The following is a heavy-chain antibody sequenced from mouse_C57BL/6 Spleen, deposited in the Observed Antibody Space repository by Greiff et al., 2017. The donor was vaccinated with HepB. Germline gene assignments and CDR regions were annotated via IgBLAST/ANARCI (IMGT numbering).Heavy chain of an antibody. Sequence: VQLKESGPELVKPGASVKISCKASGYTFTDYYMNWVKQSHGKSLEWIGDINPNNGGTSYNQKFKGKATLTVDKSSSTAYMELRSLTSEDSAVYYCARWGALRTRVYYAMDYWGQGTSVTVSS. V-gene: IGHV1-26*01. CDR3: ARWGALRTRVYYAMDY. CDR1: GYTFTDYY. CDR2: INPNNGGT. J-gene: IGHJ4*01. D-gene: IGHD3-1*01.